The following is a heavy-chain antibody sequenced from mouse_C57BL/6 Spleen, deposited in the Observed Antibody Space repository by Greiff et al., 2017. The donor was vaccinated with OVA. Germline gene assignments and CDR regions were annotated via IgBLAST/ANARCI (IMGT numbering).Heavy chain of an antibody. CDR1: GYTFTSYW. D-gene: IGHD2-5*01. CDR3: ARWAIVKGDYYAMDY. Sequence: QVQLQQPGAELVRPGSSVKLSCKASGYTFTSYWMHWVKQRPIQGLEWIGNIDPSDSETHYNQKFKDKATLTVDKSSSTAYMQLSSLTSEDSAVYYCARWAIVKGDYYAMDYWGQGTSVTVSS. J-gene: IGHJ4*01. V-gene: IGHV1-52*01. CDR2: IDPSDSET.